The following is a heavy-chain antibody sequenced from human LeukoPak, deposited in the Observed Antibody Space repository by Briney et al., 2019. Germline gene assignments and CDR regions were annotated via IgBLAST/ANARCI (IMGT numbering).Heavy chain of an antibody. V-gene: IGHV4-59*01. CDR3: ARPEQSYYYGSGSFDAFDI. CDR2: IYYSGST. CDR1: GGSISSYY. D-gene: IGHD3-10*01. J-gene: IGHJ3*02. Sequence: SETLSLTCTVSGGSISSYYWSWIRQPPGKGLEWIGYIYYSGSTNYNPSLKSRVTISVDTSKNQFSLKLSSVTAADTAVYYCARPEQSYYYGSGSFDAFDIWGQGTMVTVSS.